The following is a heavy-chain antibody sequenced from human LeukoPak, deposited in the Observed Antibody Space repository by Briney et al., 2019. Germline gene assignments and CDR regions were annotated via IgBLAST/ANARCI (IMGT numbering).Heavy chain of an antibody. D-gene: IGHD1-26*01. J-gene: IGHJ4*02. CDR1: GFTFSNAW. CDR2: IRSNTDGGTA. Sequence: RSGGSLRLSCAASGFTFSNAWMSWVRQAPGKGLEWVGRIRSNTDGGTAGYAAPVKGRFTISRDDSKNTLFLQMNSLKTEDTAVYYCTTDLRWELRPLDYWGQGTLVTVSS. V-gene: IGHV3-15*01. CDR3: TTDLRWELRPLDY.